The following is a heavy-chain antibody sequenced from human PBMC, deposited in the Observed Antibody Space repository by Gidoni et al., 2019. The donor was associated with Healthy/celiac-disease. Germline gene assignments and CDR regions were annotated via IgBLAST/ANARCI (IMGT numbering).Heavy chain of an antibody. CDR3: ARDWVVVVPAALGVNWFDP. V-gene: IGHV1-18*01. J-gene: IGHJ5*02. CDR1: GYTFTSYG. D-gene: IGHD2-2*01. Sequence: QVQLVQSGAEVKKPGASVKVSCKASGYTFTSYGISWVRQAPGQGLEWMGWISAYNGNTNYAQKLQGRVTMTTDTSTSTAYMELRSLRSDDTAVYYCARDWVVVVPAALGVNWFDPWGQGTLVTVSS. CDR2: ISAYNGNT.